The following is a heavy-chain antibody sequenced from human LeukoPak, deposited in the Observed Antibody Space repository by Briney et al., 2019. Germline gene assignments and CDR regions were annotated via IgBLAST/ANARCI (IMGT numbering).Heavy chain of an antibody. CDR1: GGSISSSSYY. D-gene: IGHD2-2*01. CDR3: ARYRRGMVVVPVADWYFDL. CDR2: IYHSGST. V-gene: IGHV4-39*07. J-gene: IGHJ2*01. Sequence: PSETLSLTCTVSGGSISSSSYYWGWIRQPPGKGLEWIGSIYHSGSTYYNPSLKSRVTISVDTSKNQFSLKLSSVTAAGTAMYHCARYRRGMVVVPVADWYFDLWGRGTLVTVSS.